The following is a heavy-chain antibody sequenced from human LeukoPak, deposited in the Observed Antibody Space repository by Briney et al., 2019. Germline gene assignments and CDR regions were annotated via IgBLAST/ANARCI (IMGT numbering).Heavy chain of an antibody. V-gene: IGHV1-2*02. J-gene: IGHJ3*02. CDR2: INPNSGGT. CDR3: ARDIVVVPAANWDDAFDI. Sequence: ASVKVSCKVSGYTLTELSMHWVRQAPGQGLEWMGWINPNSGGTNYAQKFQGRVTMTRDTSISTAYMELSRLRSDDTAVYYCARDIVVVPAANWDDAFDIWGQGTMVTVSS. D-gene: IGHD2-2*01. CDR1: GYTLTELS.